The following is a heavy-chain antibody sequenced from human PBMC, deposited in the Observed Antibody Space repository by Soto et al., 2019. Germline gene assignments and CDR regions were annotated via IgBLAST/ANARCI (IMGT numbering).Heavy chain of an antibody. V-gene: IGHV2-5*02. Sequence: SGPTLVNPTQTLTLTCTFSGFSLSTSGVGVGWIRQPPGKALEWLALIYWDDDKRYSPSLKSRLTITKDTSKNQVVLTMTTMDPVDTASYYCARAYNWNYFDYWGQGTLVTVSS. D-gene: IGHD1-20*01. CDR3: ARAYNWNYFDY. CDR1: GFSLSTSGVG. CDR2: IYWDDDK. J-gene: IGHJ4*02.